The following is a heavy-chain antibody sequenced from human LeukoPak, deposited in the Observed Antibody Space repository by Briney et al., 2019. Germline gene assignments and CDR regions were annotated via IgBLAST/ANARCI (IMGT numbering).Heavy chain of an antibody. CDR2: IYYSGST. Sequence: SETLSLTCTVSGCSISNYWTWIRQPPGKGLEWIGSIYYSGSTYYNPSLKSRVTISVDTSKNQFSLKLSSVTAADTAVYYCARLGYYYDSSGYYLGRSQQKVVDYWGQGTLVTVSS. V-gene: IGHV4-39*07. CDR1: GCSISNY. J-gene: IGHJ4*02. CDR3: ARLGYYYDSSGYYLGRSQQKVVDY. D-gene: IGHD3-22*01.